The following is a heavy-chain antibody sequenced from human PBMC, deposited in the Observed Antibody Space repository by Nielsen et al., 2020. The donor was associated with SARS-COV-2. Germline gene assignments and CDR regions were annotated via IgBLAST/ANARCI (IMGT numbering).Heavy chain of an antibody. D-gene: IGHD2-21*01. CDR2: IIGSGGRT. CDR1: GFIFSTYA. J-gene: IGHJ5*02. V-gene: IGHV3-23*01. Sequence: GESLKISCAASGFIFSTYAMSWVRQAPGKGLEWVSGIIGSGGRTHYADSVEGRFIISRDNSKNTLYLQMSTLRVEDTAVYYCARVDSTRVFAILHWFDPWGQGTLVTVSS. CDR3: ARVDSTRVFAILHWFDP.